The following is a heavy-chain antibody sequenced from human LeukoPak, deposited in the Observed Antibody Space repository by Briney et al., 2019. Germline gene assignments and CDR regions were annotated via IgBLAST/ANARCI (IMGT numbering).Heavy chain of an antibody. CDR2: ISSNGGST. V-gene: IGHV3-64D*06. CDR3: VKDGPGSGNPFDY. Sequence: GGSLRLSCSASGFTFSSYAMHWVRQAPGKGLEYVSAISSNGGSTYYADSVKGRFTISRDNSKNTLYLQMSSPRAEDTAVYYCVKDGPGSGNPFDYWGQGTLVTVSS. CDR1: GFTFSSYA. D-gene: IGHD3-10*01. J-gene: IGHJ4*02.